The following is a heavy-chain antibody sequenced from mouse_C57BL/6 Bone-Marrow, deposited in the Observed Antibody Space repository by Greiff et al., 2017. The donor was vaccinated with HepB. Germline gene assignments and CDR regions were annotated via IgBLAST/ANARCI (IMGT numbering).Heavy chain of an antibody. CDR1: GFTFSDYG. V-gene: IGHV5-17*01. Sequence: EVHLVESGGGLVKPGGSLKLSCAASGFTFSDYGMHWVRQAPEKGLEWVAYISSGSSTIYYADTVKGRFTISRDNAKNTLFLQMTSLRSEDTAMYYCARAYYGYDGAMDYWGQGTSVTVSS. CDR2: ISSGSSTI. J-gene: IGHJ4*01. CDR3: ARAYYGYDGAMDY. D-gene: IGHD2-9*01.